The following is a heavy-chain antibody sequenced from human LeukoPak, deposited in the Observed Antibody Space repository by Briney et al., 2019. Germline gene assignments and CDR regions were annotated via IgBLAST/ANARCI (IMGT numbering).Heavy chain of an antibody. Sequence: TSETLSLTCTVSGGSISSYYWSWIRQPPGKGLEWIGYIYYSGSTNYNPSLKSRVTISVDTSKNQFSLKLSSVTAADTAVYYCARAVTMIRGVYGQNWFDPWGQGALVTVSS. CDR1: GGSISSYY. V-gene: IGHV4-59*01. CDR2: IYYSGST. CDR3: ARAVTMIRGVYGQNWFDP. J-gene: IGHJ5*02. D-gene: IGHD3-10*01.